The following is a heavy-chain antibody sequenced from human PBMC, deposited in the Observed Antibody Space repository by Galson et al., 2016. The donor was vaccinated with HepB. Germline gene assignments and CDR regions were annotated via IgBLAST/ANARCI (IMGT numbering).Heavy chain of an antibody. D-gene: IGHD5-18*01. Sequence: TLSLTCTVSGGSISSGGYYWSWIRQHPGKGLEWIGYIYHLGNTYFNPSPKSRVTMSIDASKNQFSLKLSSVTAADTAVYYCARGGRKGLWGYYFDYWGQGTLVPVSS. CDR3: ARGGRKGLWGYYFDY. J-gene: IGHJ4*02. CDR2: IYHLGNT. V-gene: IGHV4-31*03. CDR1: GGSISSGGYY.